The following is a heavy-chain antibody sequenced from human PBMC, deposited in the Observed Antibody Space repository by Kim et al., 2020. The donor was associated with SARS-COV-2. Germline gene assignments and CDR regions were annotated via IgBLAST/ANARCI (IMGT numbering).Heavy chain of an antibody. J-gene: IGHJ4*02. CDR2: SGST. D-gene: IGHD1-1*01. V-gene: IGHV4-34*01. Sequence: SGSTNSTPSLKSRVIISIDTSKNQFFLQLSSVTAADAAVYYCARDRQPYYWGQGTLVTVSS. CDR3: ARDRQPYY.